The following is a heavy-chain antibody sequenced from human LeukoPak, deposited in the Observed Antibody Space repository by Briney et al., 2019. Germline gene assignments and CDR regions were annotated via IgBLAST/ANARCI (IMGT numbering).Heavy chain of an antibody. D-gene: IGHD2-21*01. V-gene: IGHV4-59*12. J-gene: IGHJ4*02. CDR3: ARALSPILWWEFHFDY. CDR2: IYYSGST. Sequence: SETLSLTCTVSGGSLSSYYWSWIRQPPGKGLEWIGYIYYSGSTYYNPSLKSRVTISVDTSKNQFSLKLSSVTAADTAVYYCARALSPILWWEFHFDYWGQGTLVTVSS. CDR1: GGSLSSYY.